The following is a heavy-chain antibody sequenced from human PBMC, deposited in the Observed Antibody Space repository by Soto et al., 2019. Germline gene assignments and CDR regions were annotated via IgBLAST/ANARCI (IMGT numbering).Heavy chain of an antibody. CDR1: GFTFSSYA. CDR3: AKIPHTSSWYLDAFDI. V-gene: IGHV3-23*01. D-gene: IGHD6-13*01. J-gene: IGHJ3*02. CDR2: ISGSGGST. Sequence: PGGSLRLSCAASGFTFSSYAMSWVRQAPGKGLEWVSAISGSGGSTYYADSVKGRFTISRDNSKNTLYLQMNSLRAEDTAVYYCAKIPHTSSWYLDAFDIWGQGTMVTVS.